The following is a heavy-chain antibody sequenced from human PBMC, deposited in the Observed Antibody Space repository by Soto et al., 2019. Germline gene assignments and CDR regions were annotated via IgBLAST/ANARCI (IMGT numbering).Heavy chain of an antibody. CDR1: GFTFSNYA. CDR2: ISGSGGST. V-gene: IGHV3-23*01. CDR3: AKHPRVHYYDWGSSAY. D-gene: IGHD3-10*01. Sequence: EVQLLESGGGLVQPGGSLRLSCAASGFTFSNYAMSWVRQAPGKGLEWVSAISGSGGSTYYADSVKGRFTISRDNANNTRYLQMNSLRAEDTAVHYCAKHPRVHYYDWGSSAYWGQATLVTVPS. J-gene: IGHJ4*02.